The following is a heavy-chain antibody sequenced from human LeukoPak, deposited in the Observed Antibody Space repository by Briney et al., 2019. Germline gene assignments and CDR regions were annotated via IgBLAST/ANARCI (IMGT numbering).Heavy chain of an antibody. D-gene: IGHD3-3*01. J-gene: IGHJ5*02. Sequence: ASVTVSFKASGYTFTGYYMHWVRQAPGQGLEWMGWINPNSGGTNYAQKFQGRVTMTRDTSISTAYMELSRLRSDDTAVYYCARGRLVYDFWSGYYWFDPWGQGTLVTVSS. CDR3: ARGRLVYDFWSGYYWFDP. CDR2: INPNSGGT. V-gene: IGHV1-2*02. CDR1: GYTFTGYY.